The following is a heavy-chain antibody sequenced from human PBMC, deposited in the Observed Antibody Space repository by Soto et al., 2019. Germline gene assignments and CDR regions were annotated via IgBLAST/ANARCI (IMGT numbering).Heavy chain of an antibody. J-gene: IGHJ4*02. CDR3: AKGTYYDILTGYYKSGLYFDY. D-gene: IGHD3-9*01. CDR1: GFTFSDYY. V-gene: IGHV3-11*06. Sequence: LRLSCAASGFTFSDYYMSWIRQAPGKGLEWVSYITSSSSYTNHADSVKGRFTISRDNAKNSLYLQMNSLRAEDTAVYYCAKGTYYDILTGYYKSGLYFDYWGQGTLVTVSS. CDR2: ITSSSSYT.